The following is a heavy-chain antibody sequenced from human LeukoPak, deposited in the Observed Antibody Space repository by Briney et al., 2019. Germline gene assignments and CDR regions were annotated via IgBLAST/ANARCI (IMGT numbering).Heavy chain of an antibody. J-gene: IGHJ6*04. CDR3: ARSRGGV. V-gene: IGHV3-21*01. CDR2: ISSSSSYI. Sequence: PGGSLRLSCAASGFTFDDYGMSWVRQAPGKGLEWVSSISSSSSYIYYADSVKGRFTISRDNAKNSLYLQMNSLRAEDTAVYYCARSRGGVWGKGTTVTVSS. CDR1: GFTFDDYG.